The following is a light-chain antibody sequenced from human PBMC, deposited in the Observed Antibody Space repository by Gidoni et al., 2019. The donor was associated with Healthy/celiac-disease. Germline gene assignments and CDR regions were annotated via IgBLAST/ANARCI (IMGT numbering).Light chain of an antibody. J-gene: IGLJ2*01. CDR2: GNS. Sequence: QSVLTQPPSVSGAPGQRVTISCPGSSSNIGAGYDVHWYQQLPGTAPKHLIYGNSNRPSGVPDRFSGSKSGTSASLAITGLQAEDEADYYCQSYDSSLSGVVFGGGTKLTVL. V-gene: IGLV1-40*01. CDR1: SSNIGAGYD. CDR3: QSYDSSLSGVV.